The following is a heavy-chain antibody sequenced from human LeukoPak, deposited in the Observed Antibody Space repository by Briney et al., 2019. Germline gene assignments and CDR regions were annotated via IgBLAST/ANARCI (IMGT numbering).Heavy chain of an antibody. D-gene: IGHD3-10*01. CDR1: GYTFTSYG. Sequence: ASVKVSCKASGYTFTSYGISWVRQAPGQGLEWMGWISAYNGNTNYAQKLQGRVTMTTDTPTSTAYMELRSLRSDDTAVYYCARDPRYGSGSYTANDYWGQGTLVTVSS. CDR2: ISAYNGNT. J-gene: IGHJ4*02. CDR3: ARDPRYGSGSYTANDY. V-gene: IGHV1-18*01.